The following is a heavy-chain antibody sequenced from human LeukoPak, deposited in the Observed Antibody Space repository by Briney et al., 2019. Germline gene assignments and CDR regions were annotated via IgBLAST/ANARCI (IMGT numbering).Heavy chain of an antibody. Sequence: GGSLRLSCAASGFTFSSYAMTWVRQAPGKGLEWVSAISSSSSFRYYADSVKGRFTISRDNAKNSLYLQMNSLRAEDTAVYYCARESSGYFYWGQGTLVTVSS. CDR3: ARESSGYFY. V-gene: IGHV3-21*01. CDR1: GFTFSSYA. D-gene: IGHD3-22*01. CDR2: ISSSSSFR. J-gene: IGHJ4*02.